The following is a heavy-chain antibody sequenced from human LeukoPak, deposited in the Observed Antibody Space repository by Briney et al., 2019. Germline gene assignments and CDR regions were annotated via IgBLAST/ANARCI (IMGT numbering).Heavy chain of an antibody. CDR3: AKVDITGTIPRAFDI. CDR2: ISGSGVTP. CDR1: GFTFSSYV. Sequence: GGSLRLSCAASGFTFSSYVMSLVRQAPGKGLEWVSAISGSGVTPYYADSVKGRFTISRDNSKNTLDLHLNSLRAEDTAMFYCAKVDITGTIPRAFDIWGQGTMVTVSS. D-gene: IGHD1/OR15-1a*01. V-gene: IGHV3-23*01. J-gene: IGHJ3*02.